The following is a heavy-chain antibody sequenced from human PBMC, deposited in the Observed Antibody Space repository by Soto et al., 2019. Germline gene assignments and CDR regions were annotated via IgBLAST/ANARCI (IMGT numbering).Heavy chain of an antibody. CDR3: ARSMQDIVVVVAATYYYYGMDV. Sequence: QVQLVQSGAEVKKPGSSVKVSCKASGGTFSSYAISWVRQAPGQGLEWMGGIIPIFGTANYAQKFQGRVTITADESTSTAYMELSSLRSEDTAVYYCARSMQDIVVVVAATYYYYGMDVWGQGTTVTVSS. V-gene: IGHV1-69*01. D-gene: IGHD2-15*01. CDR1: GGTFSSYA. CDR2: IIPIFGTA. J-gene: IGHJ6*02.